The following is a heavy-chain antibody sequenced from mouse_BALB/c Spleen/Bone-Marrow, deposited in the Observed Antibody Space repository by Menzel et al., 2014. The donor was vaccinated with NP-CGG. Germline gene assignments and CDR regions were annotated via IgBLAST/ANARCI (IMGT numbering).Heavy chain of an antibody. V-gene: IGHV5-17*02. CDR3: ARKDYFGYAAMDY. J-gene: IGHJ4*01. D-gene: IGHD1-2*01. CDR1: GFTFSSFG. Sequence: EVKLMESGGGLVQPGGSRKLSCAASGFTFSSFGMHWVRQAPEKGLEWVAYISGGSSIIYYADTVKGRFTISRDNPKNTLLLQMTSLRSEDTAIYYCARKDYFGYAAMDYWGQGTSVTVSS. CDR2: ISGGSSII.